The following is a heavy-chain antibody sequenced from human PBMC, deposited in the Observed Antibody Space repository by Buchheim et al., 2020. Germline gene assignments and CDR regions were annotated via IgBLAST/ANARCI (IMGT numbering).Heavy chain of an antibody. CDR1: GFTFSSYA. CDR3: ARDIAVAGTGLDY. D-gene: IGHD6-19*01. V-gene: IGHV3-30-3*01. CDR2: ISYDGSNK. J-gene: IGHJ4*02. Sequence: QVQLVESGGGVVQPGRSLRLSCAASGFTFSSYAMHWVRQAPGKGLEWVAVISYDGSNKYYADSVKGRFTISRDNSKNTLDLQMNSLRAEDTAVYYCARDIAVAGTGLDYWGQGTL.